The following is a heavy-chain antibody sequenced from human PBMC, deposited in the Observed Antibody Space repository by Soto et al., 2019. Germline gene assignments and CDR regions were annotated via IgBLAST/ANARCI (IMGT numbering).Heavy chain of an antibody. J-gene: IGHJ4*02. Sequence: QAQLVQSGPEVKKPGASLKVSCKASGYGFTNYGISWVRQAPGEGLEWMGWINTYNGKTTYAEARQGRVSLTTDTSTGTADMELTNVRSDDTAIYYCARTWNDVFDLWGQGTLVVVSS. D-gene: IGHD1-1*01. CDR2: INTYNGKT. CDR1: GYGFTNYG. CDR3: ARTWNDVFDL. V-gene: IGHV1-18*01.